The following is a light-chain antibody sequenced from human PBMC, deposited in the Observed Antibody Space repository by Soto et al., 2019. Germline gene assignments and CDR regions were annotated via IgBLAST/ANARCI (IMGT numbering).Light chain of an antibody. CDR2: AAS. CDR3: QQLNSYPLT. Sequence: IQLTQSPSSLPASVGDSVTITCRASQGISSYLAWYQQEPGKAPKLLIYAASTLQSGVPSRFSGGGSGTDFTLTISSLQPEDFATYYCQQLNSYPLTFGGGTKVDIK. V-gene: IGKV1-9*01. CDR1: QGISSY. J-gene: IGKJ4*01.